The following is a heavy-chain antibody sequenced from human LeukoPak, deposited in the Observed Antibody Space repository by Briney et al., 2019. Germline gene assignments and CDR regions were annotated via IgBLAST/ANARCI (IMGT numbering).Heavy chain of an antibody. J-gene: IGHJ4*02. V-gene: IGHV3-30*03. D-gene: IGHD3-10*01. CDR1: GFTFSSYG. Sequence: GSLRLSCAASGFTFSSYGMHWVRQAPGKGLEWVAVISYDGSNKYYADSVKGRFTVSRDKSKNTLYLQMNSLRAEDTAVYYCARTWFGEFPFDYWGQRTLVTVSS. CDR3: ARTWFGEFPFDY. CDR2: ISYDGSNK.